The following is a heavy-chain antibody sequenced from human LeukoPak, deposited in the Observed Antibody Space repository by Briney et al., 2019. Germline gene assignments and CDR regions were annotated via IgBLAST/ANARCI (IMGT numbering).Heavy chain of an antibody. J-gene: IGHJ6*03. V-gene: IGHV4-39*07. CDR1: GGSISSSSYY. D-gene: IGHD1-26*01. CDR3: ARADSGSYFSYYYYYMDV. Sequence: SETLSLTCTVSGGSISSSSYYWGWIRQPPGKGLEWIGSIYYSGSTYYNPSLKSRVTISVDTSKNQFSLKLSSVTAADTAAYYCARADSGSYFSYYYYYMDVWGKGTTVTVSS. CDR2: IYYSGST.